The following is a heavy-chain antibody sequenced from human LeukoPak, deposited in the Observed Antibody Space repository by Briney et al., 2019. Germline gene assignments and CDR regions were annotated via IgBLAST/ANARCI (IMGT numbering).Heavy chain of an antibody. CDR2: IHNSGRT. V-gene: IGHV4-59*08. D-gene: IGHD1-14*01. CDR1: GGPVSSYY. CDR3: ARHGTISSESYFDY. Sequence: SETLSLPCSVSGGPVSSYYWRWIRQSPGKGLECIGYIHNSGRTNYNPSLKSRVTGFVDTSKNQVSLRLSSVTAADTAVYYCARHGTISSESYFDYWGQGALVTVSS. J-gene: IGHJ4*02.